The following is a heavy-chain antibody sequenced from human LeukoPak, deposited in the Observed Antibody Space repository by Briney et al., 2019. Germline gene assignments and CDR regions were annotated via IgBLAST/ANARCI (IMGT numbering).Heavy chain of an antibody. CDR1: GGSISSSSYY. Sequence: PSETLSLACTVSGGSISSSSYYWGWIRQPPGKGLEWIGSIYYSGSTYYNPSLKSRVTISVDTSKNQFSLKLSSVTAADTAVYYCASVVVLLWFGELLMDAFDIWGQGTMVTVSS. D-gene: IGHD3-10*01. V-gene: IGHV4-39*07. J-gene: IGHJ3*02. CDR3: ASVVVLLWFGELLMDAFDI. CDR2: IYYSGST.